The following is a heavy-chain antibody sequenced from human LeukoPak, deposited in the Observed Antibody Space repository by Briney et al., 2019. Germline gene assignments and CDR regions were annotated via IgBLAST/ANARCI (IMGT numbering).Heavy chain of an antibody. CDR1: GFTFSTYA. CDR2: ISGSGGST. Sequence: PGGSLRLSCAASGFTFSTYAMSWVRQAPGKGLEWVSLISGSGGSTYYADSVKGRFTISRDNDKNTLSLQMNSLRAEDTALYYCAKERLTTTTFDSWGRGTLVTVSS. V-gene: IGHV3-23*01. D-gene: IGHD4-11*01. CDR3: AKERLTTTTFDS. J-gene: IGHJ4*02.